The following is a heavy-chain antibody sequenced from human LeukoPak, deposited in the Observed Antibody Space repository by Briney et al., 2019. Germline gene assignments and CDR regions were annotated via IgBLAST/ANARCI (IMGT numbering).Heavy chain of an antibody. D-gene: IGHD3-10*01. CDR3: ARDSYGSGMGPPDSDGMDV. V-gene: IGHV3-7*01. CDR1: GFTFSGYG. CDR2: IKQDGSEK. Sequence: GGSLRLSCAASGFTFSGYGMHWVRQAPGKGLEWVANIKQDGSEKYYVDSVKGRFTISRDNAKNSLYLQMNSLRAEDTAVYYCARDSYGSGMGPPDSDGMDVWGQGTTVTVSS. J-gene: IGHJ6*02.